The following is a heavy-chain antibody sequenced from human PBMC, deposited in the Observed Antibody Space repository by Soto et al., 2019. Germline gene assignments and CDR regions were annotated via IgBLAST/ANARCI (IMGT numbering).Heavy chain of an antibody. CDR3: ARDPPATRHGMDV. V-gene: IGHV3-53*02. CDR1: GFTASSNY. Sequence: EVQLVETGGGLIQPGGSLRLSCAASGFTASSNYMSWVRQAPGKGLERVSVIYSGGSTYYADSVRGRFTISRDNSKNTLYLQMKSLRAEDTAVYYCARDPPATRHGMDVWGQGTTVTVSS. J-gene: IGHJ6*02. CDR2: IYSGGST.